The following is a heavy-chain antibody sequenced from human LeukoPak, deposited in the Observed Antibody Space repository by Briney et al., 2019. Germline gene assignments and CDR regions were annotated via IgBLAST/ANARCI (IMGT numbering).Heavy chain of an antibody. D-gene: IGHD5-24*01. CDR3: AREGDDYIFGWGGGGAFDV. CDR1: GGSITGHY. CDR2: IYYSGST. V-gene: IGHV4-59*11. J-gene: IGHJ3*01. Sequence: SETLSLTCSVSGGSITGHYWSWIRQPPGKGLEWIGYIYYSGSTNYSPSLKSRVTISVDTSKNQFSLKLNSVTAADTAVYYCAREGDDYIFGWGGGGAFDVWGQGTMVTVSS.